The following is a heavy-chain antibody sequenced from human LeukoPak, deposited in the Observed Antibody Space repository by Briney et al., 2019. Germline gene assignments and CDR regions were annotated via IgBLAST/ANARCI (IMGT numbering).Heavy chain of an antibody. CDR3: ARSTVITTKKYYFDY. Sequence: GGSLRLSCEASGFTFSSYAMGWVRQTPGKGLEGVSAIAGSSANPYYADSVKGRFTISKDNSKNTLYLQMNSLRVEDTAVYYCARSTVITTKKYYFDYWGQGTLVTVSS. V-gene: IGHV3-23*01. CDR1: GFTFSSYA. D-gene: IGHD4-17*01. J-gene: IGHJ4*02. CDR2: IAGSSANP.